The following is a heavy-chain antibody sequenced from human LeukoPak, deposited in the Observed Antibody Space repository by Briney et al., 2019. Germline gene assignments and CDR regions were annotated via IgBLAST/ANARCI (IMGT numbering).Heavy chain of an antibody. J-gene: IGHJ6*03. V-gene: IGHV1-69*02. CDR3: ASSITMVRELYYMDV. Sequence: VASVKVSCKASGGTFSSYTISWVRQAPGQGLEWMGRIIPILGIANYAQKFQGRVTITADKSTSTAYMELSSLRSEDTAVYYCASSITMVRELYYMDVWSKGTTVTVSS. D-gene: IGHD3-10*01. CDR1: GGTFSSYT. CDR2: IIPILGIA.